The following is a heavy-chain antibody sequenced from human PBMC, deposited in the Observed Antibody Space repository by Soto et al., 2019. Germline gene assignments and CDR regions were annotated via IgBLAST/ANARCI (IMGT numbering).Heavy chain of an antibody. CDR1: GGSISSSNW. J-gene: IGHJ5*02. V-gene: IGHV4-4*02. Sequence: SETLSLTCAVSGGSISSSNWWSWVRQPPGKGLEWIGEIYHSGSTNYNPSLKSRVTISVDKSKNQFSLKLSSVTAADTAVYYCARGSVIPKQWLGHGDWFDPWGQGTLVTVSS. CDR2: IYHSGST. D-gene: IGHD6-19*01. CDR3: ARGSVIPKQWLGHGDWFDP.